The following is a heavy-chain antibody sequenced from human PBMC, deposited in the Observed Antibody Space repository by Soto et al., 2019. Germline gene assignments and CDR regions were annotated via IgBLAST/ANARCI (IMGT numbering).Heavy chain of an antibody. V-gene: IGHV4-59*01. Sequence: SETLSLTCTVCGGSISSYYWSWIRQPPGKGLEWIGYIYYSGSTNYNPSLKSRVTISVDTSKNQFSLKLSSVTAADTAVYYCARAIAVAGTGWFDPWGQGTLVTVSS. D-gene: IGHD6-19*01. CDR3: ARAIAVAGTGWFDP. CDR1: GGSISSYY. J-gene: IGHJ5*02. CDR2: IYYSGST.